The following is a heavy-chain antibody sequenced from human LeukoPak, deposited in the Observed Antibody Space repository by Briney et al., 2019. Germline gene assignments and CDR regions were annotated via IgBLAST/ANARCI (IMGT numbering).Heavy chain of an antibody. CDR2: ISDNEGRT. J-gene: IGHJ4*02. V-gene: IGHV3-23*01. CDR3: ARHDSFIPY. Sequence: GGSLRLSCAASGFTLNYYAMSWVRQAPGKGLEWVSSISDNEGRTYYTDSVKGRFTISRDNTKNTVYLQMHNLRADDTAVYFCARHDSFIPYWGQGALVTVSS. CDR1: GFTLNYYA. D-gene: IGHD5-18*01.